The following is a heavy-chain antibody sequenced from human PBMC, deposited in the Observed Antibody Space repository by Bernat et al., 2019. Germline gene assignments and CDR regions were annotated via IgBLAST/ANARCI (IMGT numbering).Heavy chain of an antibody. V-gene: IGHV3-53*01. CDR1: GFSVSNNY. D-gene: IGHD3-10*01. CDR3: ARNLPQDSGSSYSNYFYYMDV. J-gene: IGHJ6*03. Sequence: EVQLVESGGGLIQPGGSLRLPCAASGFSVSNNYMIWVRQAPGKGLECVPILYRGGSTYYGACVKGRFTISRDNSKTTLYLQMDSLRAEDTAVFYCARNLPQDSGSSYSNYFYYMDVWGKGTTVTVSS. CDR2: LYRGGST.